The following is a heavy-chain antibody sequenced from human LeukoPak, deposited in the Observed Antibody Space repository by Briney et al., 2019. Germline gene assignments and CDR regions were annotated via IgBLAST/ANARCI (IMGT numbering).Heavy chain of an antibody. CDR3: ARTVVRGEYYYYYYYMDV. V-gene: IGHV4-39*01. J-gene: IGHJ6*03. Sequence: PSETLSLTCAVSGGSISSNSYYWGWIRQPPGKGLEWIGSIYYSGSTYYNPSLKSRVTISVDTSKNQFSLKLSSVTAADTAVYYCARTVVRGEYYYYYYYMDVWGKGTTVTISS. CDR2: IYYSGST. CDR1: GGSISSNSYY. D-gene: IGHD3-10*01.